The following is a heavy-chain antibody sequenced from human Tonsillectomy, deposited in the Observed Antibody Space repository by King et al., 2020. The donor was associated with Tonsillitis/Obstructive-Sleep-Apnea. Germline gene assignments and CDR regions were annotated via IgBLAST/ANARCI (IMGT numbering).Heavy chain of an antibody. CDR3: ARDALDAFDI. Sequence: QLQESGPGLLKPSETLSLTCTVSGGSISSYYWSWIRQPPGKGLEWIGYIYYSGSTNYNPSLKSRVTISVDTSKNLFSLKLSSVTAADTAVYYCARDALDAFDIWGQGTMVTVSS. CDR2: IYYSGST. CDR1: GGSISSYY. J-gene: IGHJ3*02. V-gene: IGHV4-59*01.